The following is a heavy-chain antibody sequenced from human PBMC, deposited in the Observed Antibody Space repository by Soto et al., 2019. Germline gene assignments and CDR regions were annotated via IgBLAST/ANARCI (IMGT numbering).Heavy chain of an antibody. CDR3: AGPMMGAKNY. J-gene: IGHJ4*02. V-gene: IGHV3-30-3*01. CDR2: ISYDGSNK. Sequence: PGGSVRLSCAASGFTFSSYAMHWVRQAPGKGLEWVAVISYDGSNKYYADSVKGRFTISRDNSKNTLYLQMNSLRAEDTAVYYCAGPMMGAKNYWGQGTLVTVSS. CDR1: GFTFSSYA. D-gene: IGHD1-26*01.